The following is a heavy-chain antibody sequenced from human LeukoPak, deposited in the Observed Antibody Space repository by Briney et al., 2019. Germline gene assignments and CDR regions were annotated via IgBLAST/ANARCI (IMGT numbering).Heavy chain of an antibody. D-gene: IGHD4-11*01. CDR1: GDSFISHT. CDR3: AREYDSRARFDS. Sequence: GGSLRLSCAGSGDSFISHTMIWVRQAPGKGLEWISYIGYSGSPIYYADSVKGRFGISRDDAKTSLYLHMNSLRAEDTAFYYCAREYDSRARFDSWDQGILVTVSS. J-gene: IGHJ4*02. CDR2: IGYSGSPI. V-gene: IGHV3-48*01.